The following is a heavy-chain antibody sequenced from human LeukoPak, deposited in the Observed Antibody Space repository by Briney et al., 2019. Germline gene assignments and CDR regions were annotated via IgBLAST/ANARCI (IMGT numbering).Heavy chain of an antibody. CDR2: IDHTGST. D-gene: IGHD3-10*01. CDR3: ARGVRFHAGSGNWFYL. CDR1: GGTFRGYF. V-gene: IGHV4-34*01. J-gene: IGHJ5*02. Sequence: PSETLSLTCDVSGGTFRGYFWSWIRQPPGKGLAWIGEIDHTGSTNYNPSLENRVTLSVDTSKNQVSLNLNSVTAADTAVYFCARGVRFHAGSGNWFYLWGQGALVTVSS.